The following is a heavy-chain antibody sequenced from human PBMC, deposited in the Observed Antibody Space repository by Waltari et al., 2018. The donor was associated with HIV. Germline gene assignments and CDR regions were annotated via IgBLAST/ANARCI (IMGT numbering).Heavy chain of an antibody. V-gene: IGHV4-34*01. CDR1: DVRLRSHY. CDR2: ATGRGGT. CDR3: ARVGPDDGGTFDL. Sequence: VQIKQWSAAGLVTPSETLSLTCAIYDVRLRSHYWAFLRQAPGEGLEWIAEATGRGGTNYNPSLKSRVTVSVDTSYSDISLKLASVTAADTAIYYCARVGPDDGGTFDLWGQGTKIRVSS. J-gene: IGHJ3*01. D-gene: IGHD3-16*01.